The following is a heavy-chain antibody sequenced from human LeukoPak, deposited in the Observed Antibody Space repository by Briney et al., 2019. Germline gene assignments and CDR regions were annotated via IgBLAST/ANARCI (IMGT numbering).Heavy chain of an antibody. D-gene: IGHD2-8*01. CDR3: AREALMVYANWFDP. CDR2: IYYSGGT. V-gene: IGHV4-30-4*08. CDR1: GGSISSGDYY. J-gene: IGHJ5*02. Sequence: SETLSLTCTVSGGSISSGDYYWSWIRQPPGKGLEWIGYIYYSGGTYYNPSLKSRVTISVDTSKNQFSLKLSSVTAADTAVYYCAREALMVYANWFDPWGQGTLVTVSS.